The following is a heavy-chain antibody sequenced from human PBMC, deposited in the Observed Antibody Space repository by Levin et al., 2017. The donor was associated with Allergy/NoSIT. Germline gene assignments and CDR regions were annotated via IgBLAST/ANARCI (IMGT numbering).Heavy chain of an antibody. CDR1: GFTFSSYG. V-gene: IGHV3-33*01. Sequence: RAGGSLRLSCAASGFTFSSYGMHWVRQAPGKGLEWVAVIWYDGSNKYYADSVKGRFTISRDNSKNTLYLQMNSLRAEDTAVYYCARAIAAADHYYYYYYYMDVWGKGTTVTVSS. D-gene: IGHD6-13*01. CDR2: IWYDGSNK. J-gene: IGHJ6*03. CDR3: ARAIAAADHYYYYYYYMDV.